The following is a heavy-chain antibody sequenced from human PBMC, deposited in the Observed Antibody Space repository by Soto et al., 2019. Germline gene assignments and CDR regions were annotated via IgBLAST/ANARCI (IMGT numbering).Heavy chain of an antibody. J-gene: IGHJ6*03. CDR2: ITWHSGTI. D-gene: IGHD3-16*01. CDR3: AKEMITFGDFNYYYMDV. Sequence: EVQLVESGGGLVQPGRSLRLACAASGFTCDQYTMHWVRQAAGKGLEWVSSITWHSGTICYADSVKGRFTISRDNAKNSLYLQMNSLRGEETALYYWAKEMITFGDFNYYYMDVWGNGTTVTVSS. V-gene: IGHV3-9*01. CDR1: GFTCDQYT.